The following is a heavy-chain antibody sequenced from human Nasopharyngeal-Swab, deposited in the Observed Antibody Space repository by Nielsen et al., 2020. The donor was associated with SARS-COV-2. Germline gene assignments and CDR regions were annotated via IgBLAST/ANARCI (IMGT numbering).Heavy chain of an antibody. CDR1: CGSIRSGGYY. D-gene: IGHD2-8*01. CDR2: IYYSGST. CDR3: ARACVGCMLFRSNWFDP. V-gene: IGHV4-31*03. J-gene: IGHJ5*02. Sequence: LRLSCTVSCGSIRSGGYYWSLLRQHPGKGLEWIGYIYYSGSTYYNPSLKSRVTISVDTSKNQFSLKLSSVTAADTAVYYCARACVGCMLFRSNWFDPWGQGTLVTVSS.